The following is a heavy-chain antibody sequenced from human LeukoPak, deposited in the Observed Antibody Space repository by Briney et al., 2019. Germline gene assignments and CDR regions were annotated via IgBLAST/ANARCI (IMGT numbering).Heavy chain of an antibody. J-gene: IGHJ4*02. Sequence: PGGSLRLSCAASGFTFSDYEMNWVRQAPGKGLEWVSDISSSGSAIYYAGSVRGRFTISRDNAKNSLYLQMNSLRAEDTAVYYCARDRPLPDDSRTFDYWGQGTLVTVSS. D-gene: IGHD3-22*01. CDR1: GFTFSDYE. CDR2: ISSSGSAI. V-gene: IGHV3-48*03. CDR3: ARDRPLPDDSRTFDY.